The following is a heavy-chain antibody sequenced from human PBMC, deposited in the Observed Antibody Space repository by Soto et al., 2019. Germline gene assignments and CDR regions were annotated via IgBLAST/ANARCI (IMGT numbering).Heavy chain of an antibody. CDR3: ARGKRGPRKEKDSVVVPAAHFDY. V-gene: IGHV4-34*01. J-gene: IGHJ4*02. D-gene: IGHD2-2*01. CDR1: GGSFSGYY. Sequence: PSETLSLTCAVYGGSFSGYYWSWIRQPPGKGLEWIGEINHSGSTNYNPSLKSRVTISVDTSKNQFSLKLSSVTAADTAVYYCARGKRGPRKEKDSVVVPAAHFDYWGQGTLVTVSS. CDR2: INHSGST.